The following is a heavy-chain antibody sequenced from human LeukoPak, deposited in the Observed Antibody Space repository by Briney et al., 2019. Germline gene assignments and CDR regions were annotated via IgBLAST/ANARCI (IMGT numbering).Heavy chain of an antibody. V-gene: IGHV2-70*01. CDR2: IDWDDDK. J-gene: IGHJ4*02. CDR1: GFSLSTSGMC. Sequence: SGPTLVNPTQTLTLTCTFSGFSLSTSGMCVSWIRPPPGKALEWLALIDWDDDKYYSTSLKTRLTISKDTSKNQVVLTMTNMDPVDTATYYCARMPLTGTTSGFDYWGQGTLVTVSS. CDR3: ARMPLTGTTSGFDY. D-gene: IGHD1-7*01.